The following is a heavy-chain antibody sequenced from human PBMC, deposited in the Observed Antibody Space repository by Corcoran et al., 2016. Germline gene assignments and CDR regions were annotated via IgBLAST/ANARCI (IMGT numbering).Heavy chain of an antibody. CDR2: IKSKTDGGTT. D-gene: IGHD5-12*01. Sequence: EVQLVESGGGLVKPGGSLRLSCAASGFTFSNAWMNWVRQAPGKGLEWVGRIKSKTDGGTTDYAAPVKGRLSISRDDSKNTLYLQMNSLKTEDTAVYYCTTEGGYRGYVARGQKYYYYYGMDVWGQGTTVTVSS. J-gene: IGHJ6*02. V-gene: IGHV3-15*07. CDR3: TTEGGYRGYVARGQKYYYYYGMDV. CDR1: GFTFSNAW.